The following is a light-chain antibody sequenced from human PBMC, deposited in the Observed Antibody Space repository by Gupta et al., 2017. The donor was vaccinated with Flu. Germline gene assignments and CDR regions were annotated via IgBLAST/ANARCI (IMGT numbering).Light chain of an antibody. V-gene: IGKV3-20*01. Sequence: EVVLTQSPDTLPLSPGERATLSCRTSQSVRDSYLAWYQKKPGQAPRLLIYAASYRATGIPDRFSGSGSGTHFTLTITRLEPEDIAVYYCQQDGNTPFTFGEGTKLEIK. CDR1: QSVRDSY. CDR2: AAS. CDR3: QQDGNTPFT. J-gene: IGKJ2*01.